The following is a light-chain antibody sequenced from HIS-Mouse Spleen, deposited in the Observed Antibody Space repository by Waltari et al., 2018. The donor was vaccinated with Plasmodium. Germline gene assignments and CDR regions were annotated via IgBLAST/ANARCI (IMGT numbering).Light chain of an antibody. V-gene: IGLV3-10*01. CDR2: EDS. Sequence: SYELTQPPSVSVSPGQTARITCSGDALPKKYAYWYQQKSGQAPVLVIYEDSKRPSGIPERFSGSSSGTRATLTISGAQVEDEADYYCYSTDSSGNHRVFGGGTKLTVI. J-gene: IGLJ3*02. CDR1: ALPKKY. CDR3: YSTDSSGNHRV.